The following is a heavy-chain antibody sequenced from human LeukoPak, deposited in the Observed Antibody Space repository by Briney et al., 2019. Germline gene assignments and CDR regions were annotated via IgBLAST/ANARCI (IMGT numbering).Heavy chain of an antibody. J-gene: IGHJ5*02. CDR1: GFTFDTYA. CDR3: AKVGRGTYGSGSYYNPNWFDR. Sequence: GGSLRLSCEASGFTFDTYAMSWVRQAPGKGLEWVSAITGSAGSTYYADSVKGRFTISRDNSKNTLYLQMSSLRAEDTAVYHCAKVGRGTYGSGSYYNPNWFDRWGQGTLVTVSS. V-gene: IGHV3-23*01. CDR2: ITGSAGST. D-gene: IGHD3-10*01.